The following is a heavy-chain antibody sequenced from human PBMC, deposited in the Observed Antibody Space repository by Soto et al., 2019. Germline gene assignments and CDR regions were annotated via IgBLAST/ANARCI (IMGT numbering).Heavy chain of an antibody. Sequence: QVQLQQWGAGLLKPSETLSLTCAVYGGSFSGYYWSWIRQPPGKGLEWIGEINHSGSTYYNPSLKSRVTISVDTSKNQFSLKLSSVTAADTAVYYCARGSRGFWSGFRQYYGMDVWGQGTTVTVSS. CDR2: INHSGST. CDR1: GGSFSGYY. V-gene: IGHV4-34*01. CDR3: ARGSRGFWSGFRQYYGMDV. J-gene: IGHJ6*02. D-gene: IGHD3-3*01.